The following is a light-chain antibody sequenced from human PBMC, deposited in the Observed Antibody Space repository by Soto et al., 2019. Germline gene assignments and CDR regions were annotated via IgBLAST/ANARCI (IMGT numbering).Light chain of an antibody. Sequence: EIVMTQSPGTLSLSPGERATLSCRASQSFSSSYLARYQQKPGQAPGLLIYATSSRATGIPDRFSGSGSQTDFTLTISRLEPEDFAVYYCQQYGTSPRTFGQGTKVDIK. CDR2: ATS. CDR1: QSFSSSY. CDR3: QQYGTSPRT. V-gene: IGKV3-20*01. J-gene: IGKJ1*01.